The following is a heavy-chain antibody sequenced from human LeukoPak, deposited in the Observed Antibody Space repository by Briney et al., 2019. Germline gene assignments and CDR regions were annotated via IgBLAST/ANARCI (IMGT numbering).Heavy chain of an antibody. CDR1: GGSFSGYY. D-gene: IGHD3-22*01. J-gene: IGHJ3*02. Sequence: SETLSLSCAVYGGSFSGYYWSWIRQPPGKGLEWIGYIYYSGSTYYNPSLKSRVTISVDTSKNQFSLKLSSVTAADTAVYYCARSPAPYYYDSSSDAFDIWGQGTMVTVSS. CDR2: IYYSGST. V-gene: IGHV4-34*09. CDR3: ARSPAPYYYDSSSDAFDI.